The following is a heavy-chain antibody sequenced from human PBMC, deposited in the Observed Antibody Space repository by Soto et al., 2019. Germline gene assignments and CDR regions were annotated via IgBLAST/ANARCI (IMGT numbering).Heavy chain of an antibody. J-gene: IGHJ5*02. V-gene: IGHV4-39*01. CDR3: ARLRGSRGFDP. CDR1: GGSISSSSYY. CDR2: IYYSGST. D-gene: IGHD3-10*01. Sequence: QLQLQESGPGLVKPSETLSLTCTVSGGSISSSSYYWGWIRQPPGKGLEWIGSIYYSGSTYYNPSLKSRVTISVDTSKNQFSLKLSSVTAADTAVYYCARLRGSRGFDPWGQGTLVTVSS.